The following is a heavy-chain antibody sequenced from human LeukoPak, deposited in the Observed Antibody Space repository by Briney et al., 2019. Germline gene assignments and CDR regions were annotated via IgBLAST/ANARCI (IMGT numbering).Heavy chain of an antibody. CDR1: GFTFSSSG. D-gene: IGHD3-9*01. J-gene: IGHJ4*02. V-gene: IGHV3-23*01. Sequence: GGSLRLSCAASGFTFSSSGMSWVRQPPGRGLEWVSEISGNGAHTYYTDSVKGRFTISRDNSKNTLELQMNSLRAEDTAVYYCVKERLGYFDYWGQGALVTVSS. CDR3: VKERLGYFDY. CDR2: ISGNGAHT.